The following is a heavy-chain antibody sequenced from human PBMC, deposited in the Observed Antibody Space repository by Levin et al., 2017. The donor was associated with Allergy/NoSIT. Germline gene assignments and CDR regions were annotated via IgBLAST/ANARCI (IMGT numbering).Heavy chain of an antibody. CDR2: IYYSGNT. V-gene: IGHV4-31*03. CDR1: GDSIGSGGHY. J-gene: IGHJ5*02. Sequence: PSETLSLTCTVSGDSIGSGGHYWSWIRQHSGKGLEWIGYIYYSGNTFYNPSLKSRLTISVDTSKNQFSLRLSSVTAADTAVYYCARDLAKVKTGGIWFDPWGQGILVTVSS. CDR3: ARDLAKVKTGGIWFDP. D-gene: IGHD4-11*01.